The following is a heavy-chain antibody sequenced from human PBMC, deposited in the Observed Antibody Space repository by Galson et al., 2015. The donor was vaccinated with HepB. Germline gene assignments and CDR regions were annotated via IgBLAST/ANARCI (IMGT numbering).Heavy chain of an antibody. CDR3: AGHQGNILTGYSQSTPFDY. CDR2: INHSGST. Sequence: ETLSLTCAVYGGSFSGYYWSWIRQPPGKGLEWIGEINHSGSTNYNPSLKSRVTISVDTSKNQFSLKLSSVTAADTAVYYCAGHQGNILTGYSQSTPFDYWGQGTLVTVSS. J-gene: IGHJ4*02. CDR1: GGSFSGYY. D-gene: IGHD3-9*01. V-gene: IGHV4-34*01.